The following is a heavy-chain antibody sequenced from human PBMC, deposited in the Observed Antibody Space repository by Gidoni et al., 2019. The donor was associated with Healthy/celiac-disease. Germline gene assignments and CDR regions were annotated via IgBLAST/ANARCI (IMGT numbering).Heavy chain of an antibody. Sequence: EVQLLESGGGLVQPGGSLRLSCAASGFTFSSYAMSWVRQAPGKGLEWVSAISGSGGSTYYADSVKGRFTISRDNSKNTLYLQMNSLRAEDTAVYYCAKDSYKYNYYYYGMDVWGQGTTVTVSS. CDR2: ISGSGGST. CDR3: AKDSYKYNYYYYGMDV. D-gene: IGHD1-1*01. J-gene: IGHJ6*02. V-gene: IGHV3-23*01. CDR1: GFTFSSYA.